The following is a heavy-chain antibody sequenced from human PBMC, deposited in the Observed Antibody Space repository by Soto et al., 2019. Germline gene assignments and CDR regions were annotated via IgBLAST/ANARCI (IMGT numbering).Heavy chain of an antibody. CDR1: GYTFTGYY. J-gene: IGHJ5*02. CDR2: INPNSGGT. D-gene: IGHD2-2*01. V-gene: IGHV1-2*04. CDR3: ARAPRYCSSTSCRLNWFDP. Sequence: ASVKVSCKASGYTFTGYYMHWVRQAPGQGLEWMGWINPNSGGTNYAQKFQGWVSMTRDTSISTAYMELSRLRSDDTAVYYCARAPRYCSSTSCRLNWFDPWGQGTLVTVSS.